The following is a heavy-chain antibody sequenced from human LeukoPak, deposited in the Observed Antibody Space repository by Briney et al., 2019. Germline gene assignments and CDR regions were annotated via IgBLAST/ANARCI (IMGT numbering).Heavy chain of an antibody. CDR3: HSRFLEWLLDY. V-gene: IGHV4-34*01. CDR1: GGSFSAYY. J-gene: IGHJ4*02. D-gene: IGHD3-3*01. Sequence: SETLSLTCAVYGGSFSAYYWSWIRQPPGKGLEWIGEINHSGSTNYNPSLKSRVTISVDTSKNQFSLKLSSVTAADTAIYYCHSRFLEWLLDYWGQGTLVTVSS. CDR2: INHSGST.